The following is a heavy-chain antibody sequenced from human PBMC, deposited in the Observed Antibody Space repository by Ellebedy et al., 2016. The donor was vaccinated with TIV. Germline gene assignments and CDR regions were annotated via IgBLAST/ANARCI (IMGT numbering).Heavy chain of an antibody. J-gene: IGHJ4*02. V-gene: IGHV1-2*02. Sequence: AASVKVSCKASGYTFSTYYMHWMRQAPGQGLEWMGWIYPNSGDTKYAQKFQGRVTMTRDTSITTAYMELNRLTSDDTATYYCASVTFSSLSPFDSWGQGTLVIASS. CDR1: GYTFSTYY. CDR2: IYPNSGDT. D-gene: IGHD6-13*01. CDR3: ASVTFSSLSPFDS.